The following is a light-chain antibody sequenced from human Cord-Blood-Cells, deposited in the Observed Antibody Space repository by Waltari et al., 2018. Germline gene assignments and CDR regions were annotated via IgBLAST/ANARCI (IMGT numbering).Light chain of an antibody. CDR3: CSYAGSSTYV. Sequence: QSALTQPASVSGSPGQSITISCTGTSSDVGSYNLVSWYQQHPGKAPRLMIYEVSKRPSGVSNRFSGSKSGNTASRTISGVQAEDEADYYCCSYAGSSTYVFGTGNKVTVL. CDR2: EVS. J-gene: IGLJ1*01. CDR1: SSDVGSYNL. V-gene: IGLV2-23*02.